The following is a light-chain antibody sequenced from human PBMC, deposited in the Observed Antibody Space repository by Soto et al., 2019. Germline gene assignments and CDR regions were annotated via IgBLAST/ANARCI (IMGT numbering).Light chain of an antibody. V-gene: IGLV3-1*01. CDR2: KDS. CDR3: QAWDSSTGV. J-gene: IGLJ2*01. CDR1: KLGDKY. Sequence: SSELTQPPSVSVSPGQTASITCSGDKLGDKYACWYQQKPGQSPVLVIYKDSKRPSGIPERFSGSNSGNTATLTISGTQAMDEADYYCQAWDSSTGVFGGGTKLTVL.